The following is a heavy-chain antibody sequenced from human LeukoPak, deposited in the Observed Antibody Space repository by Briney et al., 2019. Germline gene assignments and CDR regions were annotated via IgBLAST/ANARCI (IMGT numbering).Heavy chain of an antibody. CDR2: MNPNSGNT. D-gene: IGHD3-22*01. CDR3: AAAHYYDSSGYPYYYYGMDV. Sequence: ASVKVSCKASGYTFTSYDINWVRQATGQGLEWMGWMNPNSGNTGYAQKFQERVTITRDMSTSTAYMELSSLRSEDTAVYYCAAAHYYDSSGYPYYYYGMDVWGQGTTVTVSS. CDR1: GYTFTSYD. J-gene: IGHJ6*02. V-gene: IGHV1-8*01.